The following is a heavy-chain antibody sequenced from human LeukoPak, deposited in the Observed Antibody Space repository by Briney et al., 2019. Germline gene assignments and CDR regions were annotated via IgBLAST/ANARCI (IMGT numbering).Heavy chain of an antibody. CDR1: GGSISSYY. CDR2: IYNSGST. J-gene: IGHJ2*01. V-gene: IGHV4-4*07. Sequence: PSETLSLTCTVSGGSISSYYWSWIRQPAGKGLEWIGRIYNSGSTNYNPSLKSRVTISVDTSKNQFSLKLSAVTAADTAVYYCARAYYYGPLGWYFDLWGRGTLVTVFS. D-gene: IGHD3-10*01. CDR3: ARAYYYGPLGWYFDL.